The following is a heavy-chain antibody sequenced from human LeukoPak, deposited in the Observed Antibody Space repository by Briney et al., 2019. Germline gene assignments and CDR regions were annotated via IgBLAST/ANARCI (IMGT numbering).Heavy chain of an antibody. CDR3: ARRAKVITFGGVIVQRKNYFDY. CDR1: GGSISSSSYY. J-gene: IGHJ4*02. Sequence: SETLSLTCTVSGGSISSSSYYWGWIRQPPGKGLEWIGSNSGSTYYNPSLKSRVTISVDTSKNQFSLKLSSVTAADTAVYYCARRAKVITFGGVIVQRKNYFDYWGQGTLVTVSS. D-gene: IGHD3-16*02. CDR2: NSGST. V-gene: IGHV4-39*07.